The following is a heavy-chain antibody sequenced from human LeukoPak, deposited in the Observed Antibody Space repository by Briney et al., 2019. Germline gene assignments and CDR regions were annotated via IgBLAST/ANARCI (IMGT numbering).Heavy chain of an antibody. D-gene: IGHD3-3*01. CDR3: AREQVRGYDFWSGYCEY. CDR2: FWYDGSRK. Sequence: SLRLFRVASGFTFSNYGIHWGRQAPGKGGGGVAVFWYDGSRKYFADSVKGRFTISRDNSTNTMYLQINSLRAEDTAVYDCAREQVRGYDFWSGYCEYWGQGTLVTVSS. CDR1: GFTFSNYG. J-gene: IGHJ4*02. V-gene: IGHV3-33*08.